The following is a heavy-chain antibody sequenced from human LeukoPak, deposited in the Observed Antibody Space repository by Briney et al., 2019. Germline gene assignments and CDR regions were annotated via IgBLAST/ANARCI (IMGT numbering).Heavy chain of an antibody. CDR3: ARAVAAGTSGWFDP. J-gene: IGHJ5*02. CDR2: IYTSGST. D-gene: IGHD6-13*01. CDR1: GGSISSYY. Sequence: PSETLSLTCTVSGGSISSYYWSWIRQPAGKGLEWIGRIYTSGSTNYNPSLKSRVTMSVDSSKNQFSLKLSSVTAADTAVYYCARAVAAGTSGWFDPWGQGTLVTVSS. V-gene: IGHV4-4*07.